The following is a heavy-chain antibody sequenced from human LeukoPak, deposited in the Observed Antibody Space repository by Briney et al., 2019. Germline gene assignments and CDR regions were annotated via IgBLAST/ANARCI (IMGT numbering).Heavy chain of an antibody. CDR2: IYYTGST. CDR3: ARMRAIGGASANPDY. V-gene: IGHV4-59*01. D-gene: IGHD2-21*01. CDR1: GGSISSYY. Sequence: PSETLSLTCTVSGGSISSYYWSWIRQPPGKGLEWIGYIYYTGSTSYSPSLRSRVTISVDTSENQFSLKLSSVTAADTAVYYCARMRAIGGASANPDYWGQGTLVTVSS. J-gene: IGHJ4*02.